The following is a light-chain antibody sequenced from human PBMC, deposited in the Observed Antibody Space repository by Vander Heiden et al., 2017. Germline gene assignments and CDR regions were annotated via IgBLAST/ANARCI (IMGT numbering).Light chain of an antibody. CDR3: QQYNSYPFT. CDR1: QSISSW. CDR2: DAS. J-gene: IGKJ3*01. V-gene: IGKV1-5*01. Sequence: DIQMTQSPSTLSASVGDRVTITCRASQSISSWLAWYQQKPGKAPKLLIYDASSLESGVPSRFSGSGSGTEFTLTISSLQPDDFATYDCQQYNSYPFTFGHGTKVDIK.